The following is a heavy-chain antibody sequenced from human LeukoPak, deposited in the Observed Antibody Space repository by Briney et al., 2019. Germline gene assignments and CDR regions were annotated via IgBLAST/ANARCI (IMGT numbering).Heavy chain of an antibody. D-gene: IGHD5-18*01. CDR3: ARGGSGYSYGYVDY. V-gene: IGHV1-69*02. CDR1: GGTCSSYT. Sequence: SVKLSCKASGGTCSSYTISWVRQSTGQRLEWMGRIIPILGIANYAQKFQGRVTITADKSTSTAYMERSSLRSEDTAVYYCARGGSGYSYGYVDYWGQGTLVTVSS. CDR2: IIPILGIA. J-gene: IGHJ4*02.